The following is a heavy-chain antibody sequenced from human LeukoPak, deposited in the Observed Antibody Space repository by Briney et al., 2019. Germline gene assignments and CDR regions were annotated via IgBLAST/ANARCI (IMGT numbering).Heavy chain of an antibody. Sequence: PGGSLRLSCAASGFTFSSYWMSWVRQAPGKGLEWVANIKQDGSEKYYVDSVKGRFTISRDNAKNSLYLQMNSLRAEDTAVYYCARDHSSSWYGAFDIWGQGTMVTVSS. CDR1: GFTFSSYW. J-gene: IGHJ3*02. V-gene: IGHV3-7*01. CDR3: ARDHSSSWYGAFDI. D-gene: IGHD6-13*01. CDR2: IKQDGSEK.